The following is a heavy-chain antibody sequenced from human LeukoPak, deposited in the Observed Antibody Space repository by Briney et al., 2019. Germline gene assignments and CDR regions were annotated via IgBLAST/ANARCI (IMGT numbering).Heavy chain of an antibody. CDR1: GGSFSSYY. D-gene: IGHD6-19*01. V-gene: IGHV4-4*07. CDR2: IYTSGST. Sequence: AETLSLTCTVSGGSFSSYYWSWIRQPAGKGLEWIGRIYTSGSTNYNPSLKSRVTMSVDTSKNQFYLKLSSVTAADTAVYYCARESSSGWYCYVWQFDAWGQGTLVTVSS. J-gene: IGHJ5*02. CDR3: ARESSSGWYCYVWQFDA.